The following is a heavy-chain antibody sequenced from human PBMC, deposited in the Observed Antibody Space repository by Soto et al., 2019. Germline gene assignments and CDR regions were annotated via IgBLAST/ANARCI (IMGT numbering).Heavy chain of an antibody. CDR1: GGSVGGYY. D-gene: IGHD4-17*01. CDR3: ARGEVTTGVF. J-gene: IGHJ4*02. CDR2: INHSGSI. V-gene: IGHV4-34*01. Sequence: PSETLSLTCAVYGGSVGGYYWSWVRQPPGKGLEWIGEINHSGSITYAPSLKSRVTVSVDTSKNQFSLRLNSVTAADTAVYYCARGEVTTGVFWGQGTQVTVSS.